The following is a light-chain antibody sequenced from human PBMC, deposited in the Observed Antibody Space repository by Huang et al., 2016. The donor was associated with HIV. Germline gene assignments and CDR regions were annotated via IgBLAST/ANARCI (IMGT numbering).Light chain of an antibody. CDR3: QQDNMYPRS. J-gene: IGKJ5*01. CDR1: QDISSW. Sequence: IQLTQSPSSVSASEGDTVRITCRASQDISSWLAWYQQKPREAPTLLFHATSRLQGGLPWRLGSSGAGADIFPTSNSLPHDDFANYCCQQDNMYPRSFGQGTRLDIK. V-gene: IGKV1-12*01. CDR2: ATS.